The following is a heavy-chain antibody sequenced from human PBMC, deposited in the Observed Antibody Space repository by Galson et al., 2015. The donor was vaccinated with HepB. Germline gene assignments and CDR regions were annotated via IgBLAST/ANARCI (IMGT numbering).Heavy chain of an antibody. CDR3: ASGRRDGYRYFDY. CDR2: NFYSGST. V-gene: IGHV4-39*01. Sequence: ETLSLTCTVSGGSISSSTYYWGWIRQPPGEGLEWIGSNFYSGSTYYNPSLKVRVTISVETSKNQLSLKGTSVTAADAAFYYCASGRRDGYRYFDYWGQGTLVTVSS. CDR1: GGSISSSTYY. J-gene: IGHJ4*02. D-gene: IGHD5-24*01.